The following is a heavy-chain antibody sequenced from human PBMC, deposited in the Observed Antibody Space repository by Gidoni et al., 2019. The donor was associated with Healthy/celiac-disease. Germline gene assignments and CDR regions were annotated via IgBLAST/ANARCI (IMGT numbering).Heavy chain of an antibody. V-gene: IGHV3-7*01. CDR3: ARVPAGYCSSTSCYWNWFDP. D-gene: IGHD2-2*01. CDR1: GFTFRTYL. CDR2: IKQDGSEK. Sequence: EVQLVESGGGVVQPGGSLRLPCTASGFTFRTYLTSWVRQARGKGLEWVANIKQDGSEKYYVDSVKGRFTISRDNAKNSLYLQMNSLRAEDTAVYYCARVPAGYCSSTSCYWNWFDPWGQGTLVTVSS. J-gene: IGHJ5*02.